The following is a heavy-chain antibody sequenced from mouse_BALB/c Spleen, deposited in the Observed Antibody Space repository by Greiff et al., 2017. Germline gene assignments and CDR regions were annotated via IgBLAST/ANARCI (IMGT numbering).Heavy chain of an antibody. D-gene: IGHD1-1*01. V-gene: IGHV1-69*01. J-gene: IGHJ4*01. Sequence: QVQLKQPGAELVMPGASVKMSCKASGYTFTDYWMHWVKQRPGQGLEWIGAIDTSDSYTSYNQKFKGKATLTVDESSSTAYMQLSSLTSEDSAVYYCARGVYYSYYYAMDYWGQGTSVTVSS. CDR3: ARGVYYSYYYAMDY. CDR2: IDTSDSYT. CDR1: GYTFTDYW.